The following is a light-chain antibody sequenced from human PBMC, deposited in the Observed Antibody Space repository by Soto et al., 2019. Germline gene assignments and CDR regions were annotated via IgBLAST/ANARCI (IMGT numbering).Light chain of an antibody. J-gene: IGKJ1*01. V-gene: IGKV1-39*01. Sequence: DIQMTQSPSSLSASVGDRVVITCRASQTISNYLNWYQQKPGKAPNLLIYAASTLQSGVPSRFSGSGSGTDFTLTISSLQPEDFAAYYCQQTFSTLSWTFDHGTKVEIK. CDR3: QQTFSTLSWT. CDR2: AAS. CDR1: QTISNY.